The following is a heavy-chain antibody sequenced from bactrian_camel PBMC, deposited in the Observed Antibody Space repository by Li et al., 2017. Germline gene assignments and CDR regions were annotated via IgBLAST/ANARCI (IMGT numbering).Heavy chain of an antibody. D-gene: IGHD1*01. CDR1: GFTSFACS. CDR3: QSRCFRDGNWRLV. J-gene: IGHJ4*01. CDR2: ISPDGTT. Sequence: HVQLVESGGDSVQAGGSLRLSCTAPGFTSFACSMDWYRQAEGKQREWVSAISPDGTTKLADSIKGRFTISQDKDKDTVYLQLNSATPEDTAMYSCQSRCFRDGNWRLVRGKGTQVTVS. V-gene: IGHV3S53*01.